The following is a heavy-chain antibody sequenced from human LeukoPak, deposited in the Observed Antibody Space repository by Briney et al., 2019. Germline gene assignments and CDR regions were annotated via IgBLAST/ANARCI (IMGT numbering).Heavy chain of an antibody. D-gene: IGHD1-26*01. CDR1: GFTFSTYN. Sequence: GGSLRLSCAASGFTFSTYNMNWVRQAPGKGLEWVSSISSSSNYIYYADSVKGRFTISRDNAKNSLYLQMNSLRAEDTDVYYCARDVGASAPDAFDIWGQGTMVPVSS. J-gene: IGHJ3*02. V-gene: IGHV3-21*01. CDR3: ARDVGASAPDAFDI. CDR2: ISSSSNYI.